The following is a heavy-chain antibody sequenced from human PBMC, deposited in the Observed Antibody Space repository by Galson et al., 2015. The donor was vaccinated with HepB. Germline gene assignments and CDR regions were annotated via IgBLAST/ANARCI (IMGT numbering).Heavy chain of an antibody. CDR2: ISWNSGSI. J-gene: IGHJ6*02. CDR3: AKDLDPSITIFMDV. Sequence: SLRLSCAASGFTFDDYAMHWVRQAPGKGLEWVSGISWNSGSIGYADSVKGRFTISRDNAKNSLYLQMNSLRAEDTALYYCAKDLDPSITIFMDVWGQGTTVTVSS. V-gene: IGHV3-9*01. CDR1: GFTFDDYA. D-gene: IGHD3-3*01.